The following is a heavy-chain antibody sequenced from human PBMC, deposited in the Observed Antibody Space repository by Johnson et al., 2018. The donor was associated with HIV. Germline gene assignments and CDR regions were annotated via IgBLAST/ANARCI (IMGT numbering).Heavy chain of an antibody. J-gene: IGHJ3*02. CDR1: GFTFSSYD. CDR2: IGAAGDT. CDR3: ARSIALKDAFDI. Sequence: VQLVESGGGLVQPGGSLRLSCAASGFTFSSYDMYWVRQATGKGLDWVSAIGAAGDTYYPGSVKGRFTISRENAKNSLYLQMNSLRAGDTAIYYCARSIALKDAFDIWGQGTMVTVSS. D-gene: IGHD6-6*01. V-gene: IGHV3-13*01.